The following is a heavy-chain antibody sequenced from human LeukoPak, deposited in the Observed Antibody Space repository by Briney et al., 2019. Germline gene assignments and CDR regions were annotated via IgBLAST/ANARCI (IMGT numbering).Heavy chain of an antibody. D-gene: IGHD3-22*01. Sequence: GGSLRLSXAASGFTFSSYGMHWVRQAPGKGLEWVAVIWYDGSNKYYADSVKGRFTISRDNSKNTLYLQMNSLRAEDTAVYYCAKEQYYYDSSGYYPLFDYWGQGTLVTVSS. CDR2: IWYDGSNK. J-gene: IGHJ4*02. CDR3: AKEQYYYDSSGYYPLFDY. CDR1: GFTFSSYG. V-gene: IGHV3-33*06.